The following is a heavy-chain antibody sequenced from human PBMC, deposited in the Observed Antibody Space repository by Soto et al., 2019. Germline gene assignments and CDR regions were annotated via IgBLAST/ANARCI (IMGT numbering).Heavy chain of an antibody. J-gene: IGHJ6*01. CDR3: AKESITMCGVVITDYHGMDV. Sequence: GASVKVSCKASGYTFTGYYMHWVRQAPGQGLEWMGWINPNSGDTNYAQKFQGRVTMTRDTSISTAYMELSRLRSDDTAVYYCAKESITMCGVVITDYHGMDVWGQGTMVTVSS. CDR2: INPNSGDT. D-gene: IGHD3-3*01. V-gene: IGHV1-2*02. CDR1: GYTFTGYY.